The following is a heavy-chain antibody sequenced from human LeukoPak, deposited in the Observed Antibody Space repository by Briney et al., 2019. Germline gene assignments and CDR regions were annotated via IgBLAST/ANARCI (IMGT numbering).Heavy chain of an antibody. D-gene: IGHD4-17*01. CDR1: GFTFSDYW. CDR2: ISSSGRTI. V-gene: IGHV3-48*01. Sequence: HPGGSLRLSCAASGFTFSDYWMTWVRQAPGKGLEWVSYISSSGRTIYYADSVRGRFTISRDNAKNSLYLQMNSLRAEDTAVYYCARDLYGDYVVDYWGQGTLVTVSS. CDR3: ARDLYGDYVVDY. J-gene: IGHJ4*02.